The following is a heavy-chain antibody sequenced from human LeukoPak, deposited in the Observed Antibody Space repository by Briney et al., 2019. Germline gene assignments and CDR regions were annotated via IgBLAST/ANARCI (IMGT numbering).Heavy chain of an antibody. CDR1: GFTFSSYA. Sequence: PGGSLRLSCAASGFTFSSYAMSWVRQAPGKGLEWVSAISGSGGSTYYADSVKGRFTISRNNSKNTLYLQMNSLRAEDTAVYYCAKGPYYDTLTGYSYWGQGTLVTVSS. D-gene: IGHD3-9*01. CDR3: AKGPYYDTLTGYSY. CDR2: ISGSGGST. J-gene: IGHJ4*02. V-gene: IGHV3-23*01.